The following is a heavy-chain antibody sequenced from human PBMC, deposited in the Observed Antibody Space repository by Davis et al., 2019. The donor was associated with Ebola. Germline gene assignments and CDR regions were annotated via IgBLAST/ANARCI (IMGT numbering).Heavy chain of an antibody. CDR1: GFTFSSYG. CDR3: AKGFGYCSSTSCYTVPLYYYYGMDV. J-gene: IGHJ6*02. V-gene: IGHV3-30*18. CDR2: ISYDGSNK. D-gene: IGHD2-2*02. Sequence: GESLKISCAASGFTFSSYGMHWVRQAPGKGLEWVAVISYDGSNKYYADSVKGRFTISRDNSKNTLYLQMNSLRAEDTAVYYCAKGFGYCSSTSCYTVPLYYYYGMDVWGQGTTVTVSS.